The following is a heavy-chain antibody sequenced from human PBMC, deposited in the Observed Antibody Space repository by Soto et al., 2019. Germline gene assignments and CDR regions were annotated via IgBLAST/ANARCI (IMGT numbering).Heavy chain of an antibody. Sequence: PGGSLRLSCAASGFTFSGSAMHWVRQASGKGLEWVGRIRSKANSYATAYAASVKGRFTISRDDSKNTAYLQMNSLKTEDTAVYYCTRPTPNSSGWPLWGQGTLVTVSS. CDR1: GFTFSGSA. CDR2: IRSKANSYAT. V-gene: IGHV3-73*01. CDR3: TRPTPNSSGWPL. D-gene: IGHD6-19*01. J-gene: IGHJ4*02.